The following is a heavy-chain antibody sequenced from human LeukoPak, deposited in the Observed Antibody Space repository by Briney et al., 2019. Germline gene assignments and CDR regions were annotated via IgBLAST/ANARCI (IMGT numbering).Heavy chain of an antibody. D-gene: IGHD3-10*01. CDR3: ATYTQNFGAPGTDY. Sequence: GGSLILSCTVSGFTFSNYWMRWVRQAPGKGLEWVASIDKNGREKRYVDSVEGRFTISRDNAKNSVYLQMTRLGAEDTAVYYCATYTQNFGAPGTDYWGQGTLVTVSS. CDR1: GFTFSNYW. V-gene: IGHV3-7*01. CDR2: IDKNGREK. J-gene: IGHJ4*02.